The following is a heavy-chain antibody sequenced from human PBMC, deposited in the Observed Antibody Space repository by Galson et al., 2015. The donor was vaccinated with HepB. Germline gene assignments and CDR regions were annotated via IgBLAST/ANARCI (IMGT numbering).Heavy chain of an antibody. V-gene: IGHV3-74*01. J-gene: IGHJ6*02. D-gene: IGHD3-16*01. CDR3: AREPRFYYGMDV. Sequence: SLRLSCAASGFSFSSYRMHWVRQAPGKGLVWVSRIKRDGINTTYADSVKGRFTISRDNAKNTLYLQMNSLRAEDTAVYYCAREPRFYYGMDVWGQGTTVTVSS. CDR1: GFSFSSYR. CDR2: IKRDGINT.